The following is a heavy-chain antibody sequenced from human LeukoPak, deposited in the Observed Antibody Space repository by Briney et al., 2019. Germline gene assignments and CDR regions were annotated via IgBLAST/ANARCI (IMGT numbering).Heavy chain of an antibody. J-gene: IGHJ4*02. D-gene: IGHD7-27*01. CDR1: GYTFTSYG. Sequence: ASVKVSCKASGYTFTSYGITWVRQAPGQGLEWMGWISAYNGNTSYAQKLQGRVTMTTDTSTTTAYMELRSLRSDDTAVYYCARVPNWVRPSVSDYWGQGTLVTVSS. CDR2: ISAYNGNT. V-gene: IGHV1-18*04. CDR3: ARVPNWVRPSVSDY.